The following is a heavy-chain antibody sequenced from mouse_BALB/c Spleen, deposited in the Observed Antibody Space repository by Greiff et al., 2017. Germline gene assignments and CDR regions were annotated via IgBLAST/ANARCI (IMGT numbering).Heavy chain of an antibody. CDR3: ARNHLITTATRDAMDY. CDR1: GYTFTSYW. V-gene: IGHV1-87*01. D-gene: IGHD1-2*01. Sequence: QVHVKQSGAELARPGASVKLSCKASGYTFTSYWMQWVKQRPGQGLEWIGAIYPGDGDTRYTQKFKGKATLTADKSSSTAYMQLSSLASEDSAVYYCARNHLITTATRDAMDYWGQGTSVTVSS. J-gene: IGHJ4*01. CDR2: IYPGDGDT.